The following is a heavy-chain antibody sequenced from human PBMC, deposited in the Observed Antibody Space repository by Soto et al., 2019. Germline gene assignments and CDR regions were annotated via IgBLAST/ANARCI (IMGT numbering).Heavy chain of an antibody. Sequence: SETRSLTCAVYGGSFSGYYWSWIRQPPGKGLEWIGEINHSGSTNYTPSLKSRVTISLDRSKSQFSLNLSSVTAADTAVYYSARDRGIDNWFDSWGQGTLVTVSS. D-gene: IGHD6-13*01. CDR1: GGSFSGYY. CDR2: INHSGST. J-gene: IGHJ5*01. V-gene: IGHV4-34*01. CDR3: ARDRGIDNWFDS.